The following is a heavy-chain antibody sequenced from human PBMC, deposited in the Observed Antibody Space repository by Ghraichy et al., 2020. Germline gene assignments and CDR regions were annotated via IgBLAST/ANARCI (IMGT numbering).Heavy chain of an antibody. J-gene: IGHJ4*02. V-gene: IGHV3-7*03. CDR2: INQDESEK. CDR3: AREIGYYGDYFDY. Sequence: GGSLRLSCAASGFIFSSYWMSWVRQAPGKGLEWVANINQDESEKYYVDSVKGRFTISRDNAKNSVYLQMNSLRAEDTAVYYCAREIGYYGDYFDYWGQGTLVTVSS. D-gene: IGHD4-17*01. CDR1: GFIFSSYW.